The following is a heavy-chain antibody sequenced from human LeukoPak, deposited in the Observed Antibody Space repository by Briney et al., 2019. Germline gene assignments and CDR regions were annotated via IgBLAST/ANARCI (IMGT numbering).Heavy chain of an antibody. J-gene: IGHJ6*03. CDR3: AKDGELLWFGENNYYMDV. CDR2: ISGSGGST. Sequence: GGSLRLSCAASGFTFSSYGMSWVRQAPGKGLEWVSAISGSGGSTYYADSVKGRFTISRDNSKNTLYLQMNSLRAEDTAVYYCAKDGELLWFGENNYYMDVWGKGTTVTISS. CDR1: GFTFSSYG. V-gene: IGHV3-23*01. D-gene: IGHD3-10*01.